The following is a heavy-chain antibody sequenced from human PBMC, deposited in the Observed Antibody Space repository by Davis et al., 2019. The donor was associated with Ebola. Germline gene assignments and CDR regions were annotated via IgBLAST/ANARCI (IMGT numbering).Heavy chain of an antibody. CDR2: IIPIFGTA. J-gene: IGHJ6*02. CDR1: GGTFSSYA. Sequence: SVKVSCKASGGTFSSYAISWVRQAPGQGLEWMGGIIPIFGTANYAQKFQGRVTITADESTSTAYMELSSLRSEDTAVYYCAKTPGCGGDCYYKVYYYYGMDVWVQGTTVTVSS. V-gene: IGHV1-69*13. CDR3: AKTPGCGGDCYYKVYYYYGMDV. D-gene: IGHD2-21*01.